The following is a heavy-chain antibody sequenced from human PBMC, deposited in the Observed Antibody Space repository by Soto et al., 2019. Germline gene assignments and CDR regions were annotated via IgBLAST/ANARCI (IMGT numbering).Heavy chain of an antibody. CDR1: GGTFSKYA. CDR2: TIPMFGTP. CDR3: ARPLRDRNYYYGMAV. D-gene: IGHD3-22*01. V-gene: IGHV1-69*01. Sequence: QVQLVQSGAEMQQPGASVRVSCKASGGTFSKYAFSWVRQAPGQGLEWLGGTIPMFGTPSYAQKFQGRVAISADESTATVYMELSSLRSEDTAVYFCARPLRDRNYYYGMAVWGQGTTVTVSS. J-gene: IGHJ6*02.